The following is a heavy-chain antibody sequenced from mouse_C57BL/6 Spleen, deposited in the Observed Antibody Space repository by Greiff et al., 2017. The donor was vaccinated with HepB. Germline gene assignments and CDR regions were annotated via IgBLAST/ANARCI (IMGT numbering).Heavy chain of an antibody. CDR3: ARDRGKYDYDGFAY. V-gene: IGHV5-16*01. CDR1: GFTFSDYY. Sequence: EVKLVESEGGLVQPGRSMKLSCTASGFTFSDYYMAWVRQVPEKGLEWVANINYDGSSTYYLDSLKSRFIISRDNAKNILYLQMSSLKSEDTATYYCARDRGKYDYDGFAYWGQGTLVTVSA. J-gene: IGHJ3*01. D-gene: IGHD2-4*01. CDR2: INYDGSST.